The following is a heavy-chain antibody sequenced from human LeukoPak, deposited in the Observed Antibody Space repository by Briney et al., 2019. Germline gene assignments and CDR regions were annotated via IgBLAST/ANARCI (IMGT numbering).Heavy chain of an antibody. D-gene: IGHD6-19*01. CDR2: INWNGGST. J-gene: IGHJ3*02. Sequence: PPGGSLRLSCAASGFSFDDYGMNWVRQAPGKGLEWVSGINWNGGSTGYADSVKGRFTISRDNAKNSLYLQMNSLRAEDTALYYCARDSVLIAVAVRGAFDIWGQGTMVTVSS. CDR3: ARDSVLIAVAVRGAFDI. CDR1: GFSFDDYG. V-gene: IGHV3-20*04.